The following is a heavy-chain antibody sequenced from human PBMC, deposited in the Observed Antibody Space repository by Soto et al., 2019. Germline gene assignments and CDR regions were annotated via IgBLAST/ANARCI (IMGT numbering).Heavy chain of an antibody. CDR3: ARLVRGVDYFDY. J-gene: IGHJ4*02. D-gene: IGHD6-6*01. CDR2: IYYSGST. V-gene: IGHV4-61*01. CDR1: GGSVSSGSYY. Sequence: SETLSLTCTVFGGSVSSGSYYWSWIRQPPGKGLEWIGYIYYSGSTNYNPSLKSRVTISVDTSKNQFSLKLSSVTAADTAVYYCARLVRGVDYFDYWGQGTLVTVSS.